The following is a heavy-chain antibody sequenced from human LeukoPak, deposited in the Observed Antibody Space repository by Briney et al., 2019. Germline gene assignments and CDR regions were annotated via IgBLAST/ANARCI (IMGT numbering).Heavy chain of an antibody. CDR1: GFTLSSYA. D-gene: IGHD2-15*01. CDR3: GRDQTPFY. Sequence: GRSLRLSCAASGFTLSSYAMHWVRQAPGKGLEWVANIKHDGSEDYYLDSVKGRFTISRDNAKSSMWLQMNSLRDEDTAVYYCGRDQTPFYWGQGSLVTVSS. CDR2: IKHDGSED. J-gene: IGHJ4*02. V-gene: IGHV3-7*01.